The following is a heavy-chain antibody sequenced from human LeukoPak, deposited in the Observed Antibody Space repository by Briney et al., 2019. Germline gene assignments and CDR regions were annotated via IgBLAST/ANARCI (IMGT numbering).Heavy chain of an antibody. Sequence: ETLSLTCTVSGGSISSYYWSWVRQAPGKGLEWVSVIYSGGSTYYADSVKGRFTISRDNSKNTLYLQMNSLRAEDTAVYYCARDRDGYNFGGDYFDYWGQGTLVTVSS. CDR3: ARDRDGYNFGGDYFDY. V-gene: IGHV3-66*01. J-gene: IGHJ4*02. D-gene: IGHD5-24*01. CDR1: GGSISSYY. CDR2: IYSGGST.